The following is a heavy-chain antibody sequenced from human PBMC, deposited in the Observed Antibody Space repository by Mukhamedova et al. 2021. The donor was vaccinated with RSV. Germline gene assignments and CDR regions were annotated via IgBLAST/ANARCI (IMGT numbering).Heavy chain of an antibody. Sequence: GIIPIFGTANYAQKFQGRVTITADKSTSTAYMELSSLRSEDTAMYYCARVGGYCSSTSCYTYNWFDPWGQGTLVTVSS. CDR2: IIPIFGTA. CDR3: ARVGGYCSSTSCYTYNWFDP. J-gene: IGHJ5*02. V-gene: IGHV1-69*06. D-gene: IGHD2-2*02.